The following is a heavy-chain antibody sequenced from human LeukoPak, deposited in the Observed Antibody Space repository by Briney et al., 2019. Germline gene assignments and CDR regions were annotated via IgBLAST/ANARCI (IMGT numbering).Heavy chain of an antibody. CDR2: ICSGGNT. D-gene: IGHD1-1*01. Sequence: SETLSLTCTVSGGSISSGGYYWGWIRQPPGKGLEWIGSICSGGNTCYNPSLQSRVTISADSSKNHFFLQLTSATAADTAVYFCARDGPWKSDVWGRGTLVTVSS. J-gene: IGHJ4*02. CDR1: GGSISSGGYY. CDR3: ARDGPWKSDV. V-gene: IGHV4-39*02.